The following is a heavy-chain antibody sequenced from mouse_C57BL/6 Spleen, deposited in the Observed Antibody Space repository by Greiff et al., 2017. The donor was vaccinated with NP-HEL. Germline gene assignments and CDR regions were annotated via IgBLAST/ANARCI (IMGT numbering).Heavy chain of an antibody. CDR1: GYTFTSYW. D-gene: IGHD1-1*01. J-gene: IGHJ3*01. Sequence: EVQLQQSGTVLARPGASVKMSCKTSGYTFTSYWMHWVKQRPGQGLEWIGAIYPGNSDTSYNQKFKGKAKLTAVTSASTAYMELSSLTNEDSAVYYCTRSMDYGSAFAYWGQGTLVTVSA. V-gene: IGHV1-5*01. CDR3: TRSMDYGSAFAY. CDR2: IYPGNSDT.